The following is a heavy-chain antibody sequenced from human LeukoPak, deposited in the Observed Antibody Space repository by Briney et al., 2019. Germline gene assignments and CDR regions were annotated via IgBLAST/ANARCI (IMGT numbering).Heavy chain of an antibody. CDR1: GFTFDDYG. CDR2: INWNGGST. D-gene: IGHD3-10*01. Sequence: GGSLRLSCAASGFTFDDYGMSWVRQAPGKGLEWVSGINWNGGSTGYADSVKGRFTISRDNAKNSLYLQMNSLRDDDTAVYYCARDLRGSGNYEFDYWGQGTLVTVSS. J-gene: IGHJ4*02. CDR3: ARDLRGSGNYEFDY. V-gene: IGHV3-20*04.